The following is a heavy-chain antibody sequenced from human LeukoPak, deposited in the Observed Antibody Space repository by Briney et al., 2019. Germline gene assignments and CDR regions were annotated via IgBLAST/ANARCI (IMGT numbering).Heavy chain of an antibody. J-gene: IGHJ5*02. CDR3: ARYRGNSNGGFDP. D-gene: IGHD4-23*01. V-gene: IGHV4-59*01. CDR1: DGSISSYY. CDR2: IYNSGGT. Sequence: KPSETLSLTCTVSDGSISSYYWSWIRQPPGKGLEWIRNIYNSGGTNYNPSLKSRVTTSVDTSKNQFSLKLTSVTAADTAVYYCARYRGNSNGGFDPWGQGTLVTVSS.